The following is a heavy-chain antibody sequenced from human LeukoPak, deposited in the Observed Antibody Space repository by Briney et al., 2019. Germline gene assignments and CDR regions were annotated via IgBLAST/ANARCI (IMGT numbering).Heavy chain of an antibody. V-gene: IGHV3-30*18. CDR2: TLYDGKTK. Sequence: GGSLRLSCAASGFTFSSYGMHWVRQPPGKGPEWVAYTLYDGKTKYYADSVEGRFNISRDNSKNTLYLQMNSLSTEDTAVYYCAKVRYCSGVNCYPDDNWGQGTLVTVSS. CDR1: GFTFSSYG. D-gene: IGHD2-15*01. J-gene: IGHJ4*02. CDR3: AKVRYCSGVNCYPDDN.